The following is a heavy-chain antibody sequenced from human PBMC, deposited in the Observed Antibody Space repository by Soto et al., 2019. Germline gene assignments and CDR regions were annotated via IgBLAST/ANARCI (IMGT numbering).Heavy chain of an antibody. V-gene: IGHV1-2*02. CDR2: INPNSGGT. CDR1: GYTFTGYY. CDR3: ARDGITMIGGGFGY. Sequence: AAVKVSCKASGYTFTGYYMHWERQAPGQGLEWMGWINPNSGGTNYAQKFQGRVTMTRDTSISTAYMELSRLRSDDTAVYYCARDGITMIGGGFGYWGQGTLVTVSS. J-gene: IGHJ4*02. D-gene: IGHD3-22*01.